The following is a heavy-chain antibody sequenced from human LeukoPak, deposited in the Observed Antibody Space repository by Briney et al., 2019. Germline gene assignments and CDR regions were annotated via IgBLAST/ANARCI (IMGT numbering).Heavy chain of an antibody. CDR2: INHSGST. D-gene: IGHD2-21*01. J-gene: IGHJ6*03. V-gene: IGHV4-39*07. CDR1: GGSISSGDYY. CDR3: ARVMWRSPRKNYYYYMDV. Sequence: PSETLSLTCTVSGGSISSGDYYWSWIRQPPGKGLEWIGEINHSGSTNYNPSLKSRVTISVDTSKNQFSLKLSSVTAADTAVYYCARVMWRSPRKNYYYYMDVWGKGTTVTVSS.